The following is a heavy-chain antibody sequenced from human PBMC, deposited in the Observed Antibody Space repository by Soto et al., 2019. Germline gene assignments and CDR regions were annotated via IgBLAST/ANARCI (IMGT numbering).Heavy chain of an antibody. V-gene: IGHV3-49*04. J-gene: IGHJ4*02. CDR3: TGAESPDTAYFSLC. D-gene: IGHD2-8*01. CDR2: IRNQTYHETP. Sequence: SLMLSRTVWGFNFDEFAIKWVRQPPGKGIECVGLIRNQTYHETPEYAAAVKGRFTISRDTSNGVAYLQMSSLRVDYSAVYYRTGAESPDTAYFSLCWGQGTPVTVSS. CDR1: GFNFDEFA.